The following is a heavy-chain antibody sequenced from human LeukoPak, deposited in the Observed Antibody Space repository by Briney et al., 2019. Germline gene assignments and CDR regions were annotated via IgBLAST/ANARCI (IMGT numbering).Heavy chain of an antibody. CDR2: INPNSGGT. V-gene: IGHV1-2*06. D-gene: IGHD3-22*01. Sequence: GASVKVSCKASGCTFTGYYMHWVRQAPGQGLEWMGRINPNSGGTNYAQKFQGRVTMTRDTSISTAYMELSSLRSEDTAVYYCARHSGYHSTMYLDYWGQGTLVTVSS. J-gene: IGHJ4*02. CDR1: GCTFTGYY. CDR3: ARHSGYHSTMYLDY.